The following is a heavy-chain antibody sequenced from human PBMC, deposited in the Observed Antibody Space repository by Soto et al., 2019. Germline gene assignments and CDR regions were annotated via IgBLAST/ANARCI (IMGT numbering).Heavy chain of an antibody. V-gene: IGHV3-7*01. CDR2: IKQDGSEK. CDR1: GFTFSSYW. D-gene: IGHD1-7*01. J-gene: IGHJ6*03. CDR3: AREFWGRPKATGTTAPDYYYYMDV. Sequence: GGSLRLSCAASGFTFSSYWMSWVRQAPGKGLEWVANIKQDGSEKYYVDSVKGRFTISRDNAKNSLYLQMNSLRAEDTAVYYCAREFWGRPKATGTTAPDYYYYMDVWGKGTTVTVSS.